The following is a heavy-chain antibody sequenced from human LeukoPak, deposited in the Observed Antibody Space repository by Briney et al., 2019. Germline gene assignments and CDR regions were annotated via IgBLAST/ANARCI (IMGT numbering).Heavy chain of an antibody. Sequence: ASVKVSCKASGYTFTSYGISWVRQAPGQGLEWMGRINPYNGDTNYAQKFQGRVTMTTDTFTTTAYMELRSLRSDDTAVYYCGEGDYWGQGTLVTVSS. CDR2: INPYNGDT. V-gene: IGHV1-18*01. CDR1: GYTFTSYG. CDR3: GEGDY. J-gene: IGHJ4*02.